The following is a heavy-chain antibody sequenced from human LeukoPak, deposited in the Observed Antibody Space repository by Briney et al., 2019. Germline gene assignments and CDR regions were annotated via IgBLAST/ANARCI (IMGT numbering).Heavy chain of an antibody. CDR1: GFTFSSIA. V-gene: IGHV3-23*01. CDR3: AKDLGRYRNNFFDY. CDR2: ISGSGGGT. D-gene: IGHD1-26*01. J-gene: IGHJ4*02. Sequence: GGSLRLSCAASGFTFSSIAMSWVRQAPDKGLEWVSTISGSGGGTYYADAVKGRFTISRDDSKNTLYLQMNSLRADDTAVYYCAKDLGRYRNNFFDYWGQGTLVTVSS.